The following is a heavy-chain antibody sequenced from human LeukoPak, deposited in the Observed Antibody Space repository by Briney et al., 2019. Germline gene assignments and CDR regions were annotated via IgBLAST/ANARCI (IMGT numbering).Heavy chain of an antibody. D-gene: IGHD3-22*01. CDR1: GFTFSSYG. CDR2: IWYDGSNK. J-gene: IGHJ4*02. CDR3: ARDSSTHYDIDY. Sequence: GGSLRLSCAASGFTFSSYGMHWVRQAPGKGLEWVAVIWYDGSNKYYGDSVKGRITISRDNSKNTLYLQMNSLRAEDTAVYYCARDSSTHYDIDYWGQGTLVTVSS. V-gene: IGHV3-33*01.